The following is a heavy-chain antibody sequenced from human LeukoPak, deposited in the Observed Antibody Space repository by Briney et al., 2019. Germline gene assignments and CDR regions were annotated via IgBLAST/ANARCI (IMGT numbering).Heavy chain of an antibody. CDR1: GFTSDNY. J-gene: IGHJ4*02. D-gene: IGHD1-20*01. Sequence: GGSLRLSCAASGFTSDNYMSWIRQAPGKGLEWVSYISSSSGYTHYAYSVKGRFTIARDNTKNSLYLQMNSLRAEDTAVYYCTRGAITQDSWGQGTLVTVSS. CDR3: TRGAITQDS. CDR2: ISSSSGYT. V-gene: IGHV3-11*05.